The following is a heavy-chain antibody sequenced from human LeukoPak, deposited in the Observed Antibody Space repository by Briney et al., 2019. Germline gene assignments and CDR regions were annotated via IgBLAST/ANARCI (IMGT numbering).Heavy chain of an antibody. V-gene: IGHV1-69*13. CDR3: ARGGIVEVPAAIRTAYNWFDP. CDR2: IIPIFGTA. J-gene: IGHJ5*02. D-gene: IGHD2-2*02. CDR1: GGTFSSYA. Sequence: SVKVSCKASGGTFSSYAISRVRQAPGQGLGWMGGIIPIFGTANYAQKFQGRVTITADESTSTAYMELSSLRSEDTAVYYCARGGIVEVPAAIRTAYNWFDPWGQGTLVTVSS.